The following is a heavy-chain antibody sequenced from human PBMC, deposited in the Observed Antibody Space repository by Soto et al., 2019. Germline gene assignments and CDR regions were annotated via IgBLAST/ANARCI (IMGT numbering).Heavy chain of an antibody. V-gene: IGHV3-7*01. Sequence: XGTLILSCSASGCTFSSYSMSWVRQAPGKGPEWVANIKQDGSEKCYVDSVKVRFTSSRDNAKDSLYLQMNSLRAEDTAVYDCARVAATGRLYYYGMDVWRQGTTVTVSS. CDR1: GCTFSSYS. CDR2: IKQDGSEK. CDR3: ARVAATGRLYYYGMDV. D-gene: IGHD6-13*01. J-gene: IGHJ6*02.